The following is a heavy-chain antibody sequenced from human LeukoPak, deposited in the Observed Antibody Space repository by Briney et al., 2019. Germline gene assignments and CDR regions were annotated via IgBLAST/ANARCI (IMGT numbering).Heavy chain of an antibody. CDR1: GYTFTSLG. CDR3: ARDDYYDSSGYYTL. V-gene: IGHV1-18*01. D-gene: IGHD3-22*01. Sequence: ASVKVSCKASGYTFTSLGFSWVRQAPGQGLEWMGWINTYIGNTNYAQKFQGRVTVTTDTSTSTAYMELRSLRSDDTAVYYCARDDYYDSSGYYTLWGQGTLVTVSS. J-gene: IGHJ1*01. CDR2: INTYIGNT.